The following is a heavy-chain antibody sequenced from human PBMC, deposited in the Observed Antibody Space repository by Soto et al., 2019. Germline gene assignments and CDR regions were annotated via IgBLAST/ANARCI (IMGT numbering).Heavy chain of an antibody. D-gene: IGHD2-15*01. CDR2: ISAYNGNT. Sequence: VEVGGKCSGEKFTSYGMSWVGQAPGQGLDWMGWISAYNGNTNYAQKLQGRVTMTTDTSTSTAYMELRSLRSDYTVVYYCLVAAPLYCFDYWDQGTLVTVSS. J-gene: IGHJ4*02. CDR3: LVAAPLYCFDY. V-gene: IGHV1-18*01. CDR1: GEKFTSYG.